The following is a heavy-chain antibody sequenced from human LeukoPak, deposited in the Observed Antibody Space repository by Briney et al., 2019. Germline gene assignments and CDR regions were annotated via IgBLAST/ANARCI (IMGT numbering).Heavy chain of an antibody. V-gene: IGHV1-2*06. Sequence: ASVKVSCKAPGYTFTDYYMHWVRQAPGQGLEWMGRIKPNSGGTNYAQKFQGRVTMTRDTSISTAYMELSRLRSDDTAVYYCARESGWFDAFDIWGQGTMVTVSS. CDR2: IKPNSGGT. J-gene: IGHJ3*02. D-gene: IGHD2-15*01. CDR3: ARESGWFDAFDI. CDR1: GYTFTDYY.